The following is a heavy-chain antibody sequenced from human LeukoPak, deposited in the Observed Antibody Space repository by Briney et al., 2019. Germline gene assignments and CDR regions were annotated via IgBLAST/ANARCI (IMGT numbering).Heavy chain of an antibody. J-gene: IGHJ4*02. D-gene: IGHD2-2*01. CDR3: ARVSWRPADLYYFDY. CDR1: GGSISSYY. Sequence: SETLSLTCTVSGGSISSYYWSWIRQPAGKGLEWIGRIYTSGSTNYNPSLKSRVTMSVDTSKNQFSLKLSSVTAADTAVYYCARVSWRPADLYYFDYWGQGTLVTVSS. V-gene: IGHV4-4*07. CDR2: IYTSGST.